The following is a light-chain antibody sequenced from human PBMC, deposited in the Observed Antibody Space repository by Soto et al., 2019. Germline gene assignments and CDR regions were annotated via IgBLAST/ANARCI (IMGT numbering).Light chain of an antibody. V-gene: IGLV3-1*01. J-gene: IGLJ1*01. CDR2: QDS. Sequence: SYELSQPPSVSVSPGQTASITCSGEKLGDKYVCWYQQRPGRSPVLVIYQDSKRPSGIPERFSGSNSGNTATLTISGTQAMDEADYYCQAWDSRNYVFGTGTKLTVL. CDR1: KLGDKY. CDR3: QAWDSRNYV.